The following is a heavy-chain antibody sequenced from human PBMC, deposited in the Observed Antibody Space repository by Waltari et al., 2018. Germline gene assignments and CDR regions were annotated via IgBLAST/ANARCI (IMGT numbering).Heavy chain of an antibody. V-gene: IGHV4-61*02. CDR1: GGSLSTGRYY. CDR3: ARERPDPPRNLDY. Sequence: QVQLQESGPGLVKPSQTLSLTCPVSGGSLSTGRYYLSGLRQPAGKGLEWIGRNDTSGSTNYNPSLKSRVTISVDTSKNQFSLKLSSVTAADTAVYYCARERPDPPRNLDYWGQGTLVTVSS. J-gene: IGHJ4*02. CDR2: NDTSGST.